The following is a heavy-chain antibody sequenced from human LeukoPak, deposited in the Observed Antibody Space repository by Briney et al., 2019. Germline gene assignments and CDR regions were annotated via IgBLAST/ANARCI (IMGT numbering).Heavy chain of an antibody. CDR1: GFTFSSYT. CDR2: ITIGSTYI. CDR3: AKDLGPVVTKYFLDH. J-gene: IGHJ4*02. V-gene: IGHV3-21*01. Sequence: GGSLRLSCTVSGFTFSSYTMHWVRQAPGKGLEWVSSITIGSTYIYYADSVKGRFTISRDNAKNSLFLQMDSLPVEDTAVYYCAKDLGPVVTKYFLDHWGQGTLVTVSS. D-gene: IGHD2-21*02.